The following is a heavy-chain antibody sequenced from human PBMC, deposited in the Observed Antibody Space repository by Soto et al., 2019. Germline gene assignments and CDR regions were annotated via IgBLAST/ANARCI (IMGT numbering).Heavy chain of an antibody. Sequence: VQLVQSGAEVKKPGSSVKVSCKASGGTFSRYTFTWVRQAPGQGHEWMGRIIPIVDIPNYAQKFQGRVTIIADKSTSTAYMALSRLTSDDTAVYYCASHFTGVLVLGTSPPGGDNFGWDVWGQGTTVSVS. CDR2: IIPIVDIP. D-gene: IGHD2-8*02. J-gene: IGHJ6*02. CDR3: ASHFTGVLVLGTSPPGGDNFGWDV. V-gene: IGHV1-69*02. CDR1: GGTFSRYT.